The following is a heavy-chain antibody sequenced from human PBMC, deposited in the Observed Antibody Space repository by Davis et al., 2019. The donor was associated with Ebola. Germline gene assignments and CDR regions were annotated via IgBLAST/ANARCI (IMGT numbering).Heavy chain of an antibody. CDR1: GFTFSSYG. J-gene: IGHJ6*02. Sequence: GGSLRLSCAASGFTFSSYGMHWVRQAPGKGLEWVAVIWYDGSNKYYADSVKGRFTISRDNSKNTLYLQMNSLRAEDTAVYYCARRDSSGWYPAYDMDVWGQGTTVTVSS. CDR3: ARRDSSGWYPAYDMDV. CDR2: IWYDGSNK. V-gene: IGHV3-33*01. D-gene: IGHD6-19*01.